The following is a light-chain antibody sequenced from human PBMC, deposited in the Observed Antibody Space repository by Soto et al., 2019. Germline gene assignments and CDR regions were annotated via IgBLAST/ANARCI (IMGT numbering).Light chain of an antibody. CDR1: SGSVSTSSY. CDR2: STN. J-gene: IGLJ3*02. CDR3: ALSLPRGVWE. Sequence: QTVVTQEPSFSVSRGGTITLTCGLTSGSVSTSSYPSWYQQTPGQAPRTLIYSTNTRSSGVPDRFSGSILGNKAALTITGAQADDESDYYCALSLPRGVWEFGGGTKLTVL. V-gene: IGLV8-61*01.